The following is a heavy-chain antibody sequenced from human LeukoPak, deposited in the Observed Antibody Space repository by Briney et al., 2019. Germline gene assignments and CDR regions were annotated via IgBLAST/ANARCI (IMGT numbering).Heavy chain of an antibody. J-gene: IGHJ4*02. CDR3: AKDGIAVAQY. CDR2: ISYDGSNK. D-gene: IGHD6-19*01. V-gene: IGHV3-30*18. Sequence: GGSLRLSCAASGFTFNTYSMTWVRQAPGKGLEWVAVISYDGSNKYYADSVKGRFTISRDNSKNTLYLQMNSLRAEDTAVYYCAKDGIAVAQYWGQGTLVTVSS. CDR1: GFTFNTYS.